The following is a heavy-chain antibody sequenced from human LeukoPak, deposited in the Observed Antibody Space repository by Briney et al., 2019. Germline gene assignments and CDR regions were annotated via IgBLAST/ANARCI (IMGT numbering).Heavy chain of an antibody. CDR3: ARAKRYYDILTGYPSDPWFDY. D-gene: IGHD3-9*01. J-gene: IGHJ4*02. CDR2: INHSGST. CDR1: GGSFSGYY. V-gene: IGHV4-34*01. Sequence: PSETLSLTCAVYGGSFSGYYWSWIRQPPGKGLEWIGEINHSGSTNYNPSLKSRVTISVDTSKNQFSLKLSSVTAADTAVYYCARAKRYYDILTGYPSDPWFDYWGQGTLVTVSS.